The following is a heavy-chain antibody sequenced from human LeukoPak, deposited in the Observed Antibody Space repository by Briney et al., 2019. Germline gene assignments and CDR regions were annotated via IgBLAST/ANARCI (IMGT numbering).Heavy chain of an antibody. V-gene: IGHV4-38-2*02. CDR2: IYHSGST. Sequence: SETLSLTCTVSGYSISSGYYWGWIRQPPGKGLEWIGSIYHSGSTYYNPSLKSRVTISVDTSKNQFSLKLSSVTAADTAVYYCARVGRNLGGCSSTSCYNFDYWGQGTLVTVSS. J-gene: IGHJ4*02. D-gene: IGHD2-2*02. CDR3: ARVGRNLGGCSSTSCYNFDY. CDR1: GYSISSGYY.